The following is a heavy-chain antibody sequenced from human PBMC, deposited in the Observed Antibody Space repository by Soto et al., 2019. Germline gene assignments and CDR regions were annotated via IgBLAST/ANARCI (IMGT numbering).Heavy chain of an antibody. CDR3: RHFDI. CDR2: IYHRGST. J-gene: IGHJ3*02. CDR1: GGPISSSNW. Sequence: QVQLQESGPGLVKPSGPLSLPCAASGGPISSSNWWGWGRQPPGKGLDWIGEIYHRGSTNYNPSLKSRVTVSVDKSKNQFSLKLSSVTAADTAVYYCRHFDIWGQGTMVTVSS. V-gene: IGHV4-4*02.